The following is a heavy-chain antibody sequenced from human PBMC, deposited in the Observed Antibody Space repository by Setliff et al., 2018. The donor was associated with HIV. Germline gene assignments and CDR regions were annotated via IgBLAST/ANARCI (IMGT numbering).Heavy chain of an antibody. D-gene: IGHD3-10*01. V-gene: IGHV2-70*11. CDR1: GFSLNTGGMS. CDR2: IDWDDDK. Sequence: SGPTLVNPTQTLTLTCTFSGFSLNTGGMSVSWIRQPPGKPLEWLARIDWDDDKYYTTSLKTRLTISKDTSKNQVVLTMTNMDPVDTATYYCVADITMVRGGTWIDFDYWGQGTLVTVSS. CDR3: VADITMVRGGTWIDFDY. J-gene: IGHJ4*02.